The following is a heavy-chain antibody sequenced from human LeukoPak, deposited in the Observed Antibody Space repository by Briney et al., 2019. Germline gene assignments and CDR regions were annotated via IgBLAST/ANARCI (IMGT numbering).Heavy chain of an antibody. V-gene: IGHV3-21*01. D-gene: IGHD3-22*01. CDR3: ARHVVAVGFDY. Sequence: GSLRLSCAASGFTFSSYSMNWVRQAPGKGLEWVSSISSSSSYIYYADSVKGRFTISRDNSKNTLYLQMNSLRAEDTAVYYCARHVVAVGFDYWGQGTLVTVSS. CDR2: ISSSSSYI. J-gene: IGHJ4*02. CDR1: GFTFSSYS.